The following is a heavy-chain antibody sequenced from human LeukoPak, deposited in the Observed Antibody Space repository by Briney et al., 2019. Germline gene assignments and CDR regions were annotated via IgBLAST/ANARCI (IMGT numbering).Heavy chain of an antibody. CDR2: INHSGST. V-gene: IGHV4-34*01. CDR3: ARGTRRRRPFDY. J-gene: IGHJ4*02. CDR1: GGSFSGYS. Sequence: SETLSLTCAVYGGSFSGYSWSWIRQPPGKGLEWIGEINHSGSTNYNPSLKSRVTISVDTSKNQFSLKLSSVTAADTAVYYCARGTRRRRPFDYWGQGTLVTVSS. D-gene: IGHD1-1*01.